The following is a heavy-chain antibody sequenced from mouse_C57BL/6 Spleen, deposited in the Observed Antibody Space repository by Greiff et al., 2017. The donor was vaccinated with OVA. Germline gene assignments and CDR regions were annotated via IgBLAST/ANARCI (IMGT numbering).Heavy chain of an antibody. J-gene: IGHJ1*03. V-gene: IGHV2-5*01. CDR2: IWRGGST. CDR1: GFSLTSYG. CDR3: AKGGSSSYWYFDV. Sequence: QVQLKESGPGLVQPSQSLSITCTVSGFSLTSYGVHWVRQSPGKGLEWLGVIWRGGSTDYNAAFMSRLSITKDNSKSQVFCKMNSLQADDTAIYYCAKGGSSSYWYFDVWGTGTTVTVSS. D-gene: IGHD1-1*01.